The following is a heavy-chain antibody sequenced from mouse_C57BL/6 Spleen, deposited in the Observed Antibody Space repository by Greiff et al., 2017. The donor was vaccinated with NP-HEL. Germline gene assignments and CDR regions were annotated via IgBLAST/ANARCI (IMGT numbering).Heavy chain of an antibody. CDR1: GFTFSSYA. CDR2: ISDGGSYT. CDR3: ARDRGNGYGGFAY. Sequence: EVKLVESGGGLVKPGGSLKLSCAASGFTFSSYAMSWVRQTPEKRLEWVATISDGGSYTYYPDNVKGRFTISRDNAKNNLYLQMSHLKSEDTAMYYCARDRGNGYGGFAYWGQGTLVTVSA. D-gene: IGHD2-2*01. V-gene: IGHV5-4*01. J-gene: IGHJ3*01.